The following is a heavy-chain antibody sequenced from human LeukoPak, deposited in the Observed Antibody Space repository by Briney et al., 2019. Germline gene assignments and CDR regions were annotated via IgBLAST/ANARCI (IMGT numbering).Heavy chain of an antibody. V-gene: IGHV3-23*01. CDR3: AQDGSAYTIGDTFDN. Sequence: PGGSLRLSCAASGFTFSNYDMNWVRQAPGKGPEWVSAISGGGSSTYYADSVKGRFTISRDNSKNTLYLQMHSLRAEDTAVYYCAQDGSAYTIGDTFDNWGQGTLVTVSS. CDR2: ISGGGSST. D-gene: IGHD3-10*01. J-gene: IGHJ4*02. CDR1: GFTFSNYD.